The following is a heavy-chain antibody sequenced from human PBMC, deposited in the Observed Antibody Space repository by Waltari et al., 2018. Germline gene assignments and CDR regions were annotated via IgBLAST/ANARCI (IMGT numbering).Heavy chain of an antibody. CDR3: AKEGCGGSCYDY. D-gene: IGHD2-15*01. CDR2: ISWDGGST. V-gene: IGHV3-43*01. CDR1: GFTFDDYT. Sequence: EVQLVESGGVVVQPGGSLRLSCAASGFTFDDYTMHWVRQAPGKGLEWVSRISWDGGSTYYADSVKGRFTISRDNSKNSLYLQMNSLRTEDTALYYCAKEGCGGSCYDYWGQGTLVTVSS. J-gene: IGHJ4*02.